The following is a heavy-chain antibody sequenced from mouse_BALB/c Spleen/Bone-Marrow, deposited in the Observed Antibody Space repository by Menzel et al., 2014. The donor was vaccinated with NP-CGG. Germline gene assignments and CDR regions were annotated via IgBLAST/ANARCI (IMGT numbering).Heavy chain of an antibody. V-gene: IGHV1-4*02. D-gene: IGHD3-3*01. Sequence: VQLQQSAAELARPGASVKMSCKASGYTFTSYTMHWIKQRPGQGLEWIGYINPSSAYTEYNQKFKDKTTLTADTSSSTAYMQLSSLTSEDSAVYYCARGGTARAAWFAYWGQGTLVTVSA. CDR3: ARGGTARAAWFAY. CDR1: GYTFTSYT. J-gene: IGHJ3*01. CDR2: INPSSAYT.